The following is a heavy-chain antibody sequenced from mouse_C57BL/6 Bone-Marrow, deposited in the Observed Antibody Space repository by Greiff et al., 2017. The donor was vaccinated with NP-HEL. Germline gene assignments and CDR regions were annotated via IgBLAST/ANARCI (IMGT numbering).Heavy chain of an antibody. CDR1: GIDFSRYW. CDR2: INPDSSTI. V-gene: IGHV4-1*01. D-gene: IGHD1-1*01. CDR3: ARRNYYGSSYGWYFDV. J-gene: IGHJ1*03. Sequence: EVMLVESGGGLVQPGGSLKLSCAASGIDFSRYWMSWVRRAPGKGLEWIGEINPDSSTINYVPSLKDKFIISRDNAKNTLYLQMSKVRSEDTALYYCARRNYYGSSYGWYFDVWGTGTTVTVSS.